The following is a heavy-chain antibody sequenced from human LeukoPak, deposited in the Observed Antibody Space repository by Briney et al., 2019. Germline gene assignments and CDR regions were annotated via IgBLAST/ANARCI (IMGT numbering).Heavy chain of an antibody. V-gene: IGHV1-8*02. CDR3: ARVGHQYGFWGNALDI. CDR2: MNPRSGNT. Sequence: ASVKVSCKASGYSFLNSDIDWVRQATGHGLEWMGWMNPRSGNTGYAQKFQGRVTMTRNTATTTAYMEVSSLGVADTAGYYCARVGHQYGFWGNALDIWGQGTVVTVAS. J-gene: IGHJ3*02. CDR1: GYSFLNSD. D-gene: IGHD3/OR15-3a*01.